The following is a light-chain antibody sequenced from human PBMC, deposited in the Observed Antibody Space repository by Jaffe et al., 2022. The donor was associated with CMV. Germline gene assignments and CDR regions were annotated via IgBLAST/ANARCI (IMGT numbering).Light chain of an antibody. CDR2: KVS. CDR3: MQGTHWPPYT. V-gene: IGKV2-30*01. Sequence: DVVVTQSPLSLPVTLGQPASISCRSSQSLVFSDGYTYLNWFHQRPGQSPRRLIYKVSNRDSGVPDRFSGSGSGTDFTLKISRVEAEDVGVYYCMQGTHWPPYTFGQGTKLEIK. J-gene: IGKJ2*01. CDR1: QSLVFSDGYTY.